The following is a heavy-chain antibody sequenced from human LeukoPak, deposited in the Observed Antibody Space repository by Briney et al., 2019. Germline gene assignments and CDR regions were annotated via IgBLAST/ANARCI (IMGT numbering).Heavy chain of an antibody. CDR3: ARNDYSNYPHY. J-gene: IGHJ4*02. Sequence: ASVTVSFKASGYTFTSYGISWVRQAPGQGREWMGWISAYNGNTNYAQKLQGRVTITTDTSTSTAYMELRSLRSDDTAVYYCARNDYSNYPHYWGQGTLVTVSS. CDR2: ISAYNGNT. D-gene: IGHD4-11*01. V-gene: IGHV1-18*01. CDR1: GYTFTSYG.